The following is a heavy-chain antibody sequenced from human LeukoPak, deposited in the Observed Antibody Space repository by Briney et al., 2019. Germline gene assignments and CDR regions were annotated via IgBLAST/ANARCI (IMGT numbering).Heavy chain of an antibody. CDR3: AKRCVRGWSTDAFDF. D-gene: IGHD6-19*01. Sequence: GGSLRLSCAASGFTFSDYYMSWIRQAPGKGLEWISYISTSGSTIYYADSVKGRFTISRDNSKNTLYLQMNSLRAEDTAVYYCAKRCVRGWSTDAFDFWGQGTKVTVSS. V-gene: IGHV3-11*01. CDR2: ISTSGSTI. J-gene: IGHJ3*01. CDR1: GFTFSDYY.